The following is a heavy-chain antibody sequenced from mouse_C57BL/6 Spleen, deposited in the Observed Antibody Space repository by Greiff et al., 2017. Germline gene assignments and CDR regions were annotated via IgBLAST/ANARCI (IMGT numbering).Heavy chain of an antibody. CDR3: AKSYDGYFYAMDY. V-gene: IGHV5-17*01. CDR2: ISSGSSTI. D-gene: IGHD2-3*01. Sequence: EVHLVESGGGLVKPGGSLKLSCAASGFTFSDYGMHWVRQAPEKGLEWVAYISSGSSTIYYADTVKGRFTISRDNAKNTLFLQMTSLRSEDTAMYYSAKSYDGYFYAMDYWGQGTSVTVSS. J-gene: IGHJ4*01. CDR1: GFTFSDYG.